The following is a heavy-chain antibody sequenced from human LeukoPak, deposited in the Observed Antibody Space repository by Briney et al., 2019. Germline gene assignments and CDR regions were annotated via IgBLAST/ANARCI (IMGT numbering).Heavy chain of an antibody. D-gene: IGHD2-15*01. CDR3: ARAGGSHYYYGMDV. J-gene: IGHJ6*02. V-gene: IGHV4-59*01. CDR2: IYYSGST. CDR1: GGSISSYY. Sequence: SETLSLTCTVSGGSISSYYWSWIRQPPGKGLEWIGYIYYSGSTNYNPSLKSRVTISVDTSKNQFSLKLSSVTAADTAVYYCARAGGSHYYYGMDVWGQGTMVTVSS.